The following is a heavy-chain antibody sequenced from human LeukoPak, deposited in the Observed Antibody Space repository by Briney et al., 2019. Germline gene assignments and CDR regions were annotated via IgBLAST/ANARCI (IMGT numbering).Heavy chain of an antibody. V-gene: IGHV1-69*13. J-gene: IGHJ4*02. CDR3: ANGPDYDFWSGYN. D-gene: IGHD3-3*01. CDR1: GGTFSSYA. CDR2: IIPIFGTA. Sequence: SAKVSCKASGGTFSSYAISWVRQAPGQGLEWMGGIIPIFGTANYAQKFQGRVTITADESTSTAYMELSSLRSEDTAVYYCANGPDYDFWSGYNWGQGTLVTVSS.